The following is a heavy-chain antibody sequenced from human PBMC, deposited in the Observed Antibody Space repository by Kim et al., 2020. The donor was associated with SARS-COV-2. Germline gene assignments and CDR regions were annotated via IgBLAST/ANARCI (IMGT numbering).Heavy chain of an antibody. V-gene: IGHV4-31*03. Sequence: SETLSLTCTVSGGSISSGGYFWSWIRQHPGKGLEWIGYIYYSGSTYYNPSLKSRVTISVDTSKNQFSLKLSSVTAADTAVYYCARAGAGLAALKFDYWGQGTLVTVSS. CDR1: GGSISSGGYF. J-gene: IGHJ4*02. D-gene: IGHD1-26*01. CDR3: ARAGAGLAALKFDY. CDR2: IYYSGST.